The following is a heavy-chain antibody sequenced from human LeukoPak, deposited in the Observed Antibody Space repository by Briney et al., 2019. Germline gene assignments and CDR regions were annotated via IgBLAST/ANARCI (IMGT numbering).Heavy chain of an antibody. CDR3: TKHLNSGSDYYFDY. Sequence: PGGSLRLSCVASGFRFSGSAMHWVRQASGKGLEWVGRIETKTNSYATAYTASVKGRFTISRDDSKNTAYLEMNSLKTEDTAVYYCTKHLNSGSDYYFDYWGQGTLVTVSS. V-gene: IGHV3-73*01. J-gene: IGHJ4*02. D-gene: IGHD3-10*01. CDR1: GFRFSGSA. CDR2: IETKTNSYAT.